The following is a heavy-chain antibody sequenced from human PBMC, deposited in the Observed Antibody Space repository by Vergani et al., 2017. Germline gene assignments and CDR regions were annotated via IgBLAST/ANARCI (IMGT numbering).Heavy chain of an antibody. Sequence: QVQLQQWGGGLLKPSETLSLTCVVNGGSFTSYHWTWIRQSPGEGLGWVGDIDHTGRPDYNPYLKSRLTMSVEKSRNQFSLTLNSVTATDTAIYFCARVNTETNGHLYYYYYMDVWGQGTAVTVS. V-gene: IGHV4-34*01. CDR1: GGSFTSYH. CDR2: IDHTGRP. J-gene: IGHJ6*03. CDR3: ARVNTETNGHLYYYYYMDV. D-gene: IGHD4-11*01.